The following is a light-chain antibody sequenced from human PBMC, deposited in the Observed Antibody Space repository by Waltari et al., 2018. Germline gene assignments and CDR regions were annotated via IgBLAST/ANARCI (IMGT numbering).Light chain of an antibody. V-gene: IGLV2-23*02. Sequence: QSALTQPASVSGSPGQSITISCTGSSSDVGSSNLVSWYLQHPGKAPKPIIYEVTKRPSGVSNPFSGSKSGNTASLTISGLQAEDEADYYCYSYAGGRVFGTGTKVTVL. CDR2: EVT. CDR1: SSDVGSSNL. J-gene: IGLJ1*01. CDR3: YSYAGGRV.